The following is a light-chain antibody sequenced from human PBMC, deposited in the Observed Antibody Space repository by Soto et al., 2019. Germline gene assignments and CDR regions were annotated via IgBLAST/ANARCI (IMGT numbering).Light chain of an antibody. V-gene: IGLV1-44*01. CDR1: SSNIGGNT. Sequence: QSVLTQPPSASGTPGQRVTISCSGSSSNIGGNTVNWYQQFPGAAPKLLIYSNNQRPSGVPDRFSGSKSGTSASLAISGLQSEEEADYYCAAWDDSLNGPVFGGGTKLTVL. CDR2: SNN. J-gene: IGLJ2*01. CDR3: AAWDDSLNGPV.